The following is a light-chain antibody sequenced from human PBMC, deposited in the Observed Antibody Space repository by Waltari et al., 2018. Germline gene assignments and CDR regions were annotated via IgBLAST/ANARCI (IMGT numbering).Light chain of an antibody. CDR2: DVS. CDR3: TSYTSSGVI. V-gene: IGLV2-14*01. J-gene: IGLJ2*01. CDR1: SSDVGGYNY. Sequence: QSALTQPASVSGSPGQSITISCTGTSSDVGGYNYVSWYQQHPGPAPKLMIYDVSNRPSGVSNRFSGSKSGNTASLTISGLQAEDEADYYCTSYTSSGVIFGGGTKLTVL.